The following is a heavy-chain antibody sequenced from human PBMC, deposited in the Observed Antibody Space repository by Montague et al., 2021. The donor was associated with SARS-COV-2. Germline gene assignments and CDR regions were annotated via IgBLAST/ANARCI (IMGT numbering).Heavy chain of an antibody. CDR3: ARGVPLTTLYHYYYGMDV. Sequence: SETLSLTCAVYDGSFSGYYWSWIRQPPGKGLEWIGEINQSGSTNYNPPLKSRVTISVDTSKNQFSLKLSSVTAADTAVYYCARGVPLTTLYHYYYGMDVWGQGTTVTVSS. D-gene: IGHD4-11*01. CDR2: INQSGST. V-gene: IGHV4-34*01. CDR1: DGSFSGYY. J-gene: IGHJ6*02.